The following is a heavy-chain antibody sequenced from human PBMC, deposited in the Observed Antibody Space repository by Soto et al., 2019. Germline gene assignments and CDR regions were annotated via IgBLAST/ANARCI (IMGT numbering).Heavy chain of an antibody. CDR2: ISSNSAYI. CDR3: TRDASRDSSARGWFDP. Sequence: PGGSPRLSCAASGFTFRSFTMNWVRQAPGKGLEWVSTISSNSAYIYYTDALRGRFTISRDNAKNSLHLQMNSLRAEDTAVYYCTRDASRDSSARGWFDPWGPGTLVTVSS. CDR1: GFTFRSFT. D-gene: IGHD6-13*01. V-gene: IGHV3-21*01. J-gene: IGHJ5*02.